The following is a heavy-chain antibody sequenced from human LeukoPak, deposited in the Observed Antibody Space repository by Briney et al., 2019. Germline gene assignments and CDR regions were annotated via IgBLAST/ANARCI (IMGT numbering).Heavy chain of an antibody. Sequence: SETLSLTCTVSGGSISSSSYYSGWIRQPPGKGLEWIGSIYNSGSTYYNPSLKSRVTISVDTSKNQFSLKLSSVTAADTAVYYCASLTYYYDSSGYYTLRDYWGQGTLVSVSS. CDR2: IYNSGST. CDR3: ASLTYYYDSSGYYTLRDY. CDR1: GGSISSSSYY. D-gene: IGHD3-22*01. J-gene: IGHJ4*02. V-gene: IGHV4-39*01.